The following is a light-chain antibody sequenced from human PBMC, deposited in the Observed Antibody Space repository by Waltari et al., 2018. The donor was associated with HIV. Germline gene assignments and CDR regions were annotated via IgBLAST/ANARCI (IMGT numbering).Light chain of an antibody. J-gene: IGKJ2*01. Sequence: EIVMTQSPATLSVSPGERATVSCRASQSVGTKLAWYQYKIGQATRLLIYDAPTKTTQNPSRFSGTGYGTEVTLIISSLQSEYFEEYYCQQYKTWPYTFGQGTRLEIK. CDR2: DAP. CDR1: QSVGTK. CDR3: QQYKTWPYT. V-gene: IGKV3-15*01.